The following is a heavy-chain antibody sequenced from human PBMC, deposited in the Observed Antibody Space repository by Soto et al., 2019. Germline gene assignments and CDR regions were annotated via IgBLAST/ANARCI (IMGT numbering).Heavy chain of an antibody. V-gene: IGHV5-51*01. CDR1: GYDFATYW. J-gene: IGHJ6*02. D-gene: IGHD6-19*01. Sequence: GESLKISCKGSGYDFATYWIGWVRQMPGKGLEWMGIIYPGDSDTKYSPSFQGQVTIAVDKSISTAYLQWSSLKASDTAMYYCARQRYNSGPTDNDMDVWGQGTTVTVSS. CDR2: IYPGDSDT. CDR3: ARQRYNSGPTDNDMDV.